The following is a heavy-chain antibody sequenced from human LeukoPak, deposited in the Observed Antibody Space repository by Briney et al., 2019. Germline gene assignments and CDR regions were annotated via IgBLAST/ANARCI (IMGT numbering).Heavy chain of an antibody. CDR2: ISGSGGST. CDR1: GFTFSSYA. Sequence: PGGSLRLSCAASGFTFSSYAMSWVRQAPGKGLEWVSGISGSGGSTYYADSVKGRFTISRDNSKNTLYLQMNSLRAEDTAVYYCAKDTSSSLKSRIDYWGQGTLVTVSS. D-gene: IGHD6-13*01. V-gene: IGHV3-23*01. J-gene: IGHJ4*02. CDR3: AKDTSSSLKSRIDY.